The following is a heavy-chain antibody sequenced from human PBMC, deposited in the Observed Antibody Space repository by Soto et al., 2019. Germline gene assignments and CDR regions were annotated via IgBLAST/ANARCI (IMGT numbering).Heavy chain of an antibody. D-gene: IGHD3-9*01. CDR1: GFTFSSYA. V-gene: IGHV3-23*01. CDR3: AKDGGLVINEYYFDY. Sequence: PGGSLRLSCAASGFTFSSYAMSWVRQAPGKGLEWVSAISGSGGSTYYADSVKGRFTISRDNSKNTLYLQMNSLRAEDTAVYYCAKDGGLVINEYYFDYWGQGTLVTVSS. J-gene: IGHJ4*02. CDR2: ISGSGGST.